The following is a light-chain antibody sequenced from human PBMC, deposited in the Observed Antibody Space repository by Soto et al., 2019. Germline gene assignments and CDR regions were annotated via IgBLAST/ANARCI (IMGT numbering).Light chain of an antibody. Sequence: QSVLTQPPSASGTPGQRVTISCSRSNSNIGSSYLYWYQQLPGTAPKLLIYRNNQRPSGVPDRFSGSKSGTSASLAISGLRSEDEADYYCAAWDDSLSGVVFGGGTKVTVL. J-gene: IGLJ2*01. CDR3: AAWDDSLSGVV. CDR2: RNN. CDR1: NSNIGSSY. V-gene: IGLV1-47*01.